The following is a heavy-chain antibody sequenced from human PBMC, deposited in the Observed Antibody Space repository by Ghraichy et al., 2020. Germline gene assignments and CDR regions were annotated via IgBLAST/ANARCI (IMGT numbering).Heavy chain of an antibody. D-gene: IGHD6-25*01. CDR1: GGSISSGGYY. CDR2: IYYSGST. Sequence: SETLSLTCTVSGGSISSGGYYWSWIRQHPGKGLEWIGYIYYSGSTYYNPSLKSRVTISVDTSKNQFSLKLSSVTAADTAVYYCARRSSDRRYFDYWGQGTLVTVSS. V-gene: IGHV4-31*03. CDR3: ARRSSDRRYFDY. J-gene: IGHJ4*02.